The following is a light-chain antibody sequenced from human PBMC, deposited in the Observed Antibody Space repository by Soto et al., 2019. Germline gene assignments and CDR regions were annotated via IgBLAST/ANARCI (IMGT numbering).Light chain of an antibody. J-gene: IGKJ4*01. CDR3: QQCSTSPLT. CDR1: QSVPKNY. CDR2: DAS. V-gene: IGKV3-20*01. Sequence: EIVLTQSPGTLSLSPGERATLSCRASQSVPKNYLAWYQQKPGQAPRLLIHDASSRATGIPDRFSGSGSGIYFTLTINTLEPEDFAVYYCQQCSTSPLTFGGGTKVEIK.